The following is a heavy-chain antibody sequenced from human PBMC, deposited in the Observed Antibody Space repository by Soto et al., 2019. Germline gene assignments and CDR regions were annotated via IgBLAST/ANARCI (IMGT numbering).Heavy chain of an antibody. CDR3: ARGPRAAVNNTQRGYYYYYMDG. J-gene: IGHJ6*03. D-gene: IGHD6-13*01. V-gene: IGHV4-34*01. Sequence: SETLSLTCAVYGGSFSGYYWGWIRQPPGKGLEWIGEINHSGSTNYNPSLKSRVTISVDTSKNQFSLKLSSVTAADTAVYYCARGPRAAVNNTQRGYYYYYMDGWGKGTTVTVSS. CDR2: INHSGST. CDR1: GGSFSGYY.